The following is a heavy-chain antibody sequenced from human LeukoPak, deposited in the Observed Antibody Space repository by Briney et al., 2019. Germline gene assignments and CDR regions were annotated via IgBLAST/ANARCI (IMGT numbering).Heavy chain of an antibody. J-gene: IGHJ3*02. CDR3: ARDGGIAVAGDAFDI. CDR2: ISSSGSTI. Sequence: GGSLRLSCAASGFTFSSYEMNWVRQAPGKGLEWVSYISSSGSTIYYADSVKGRFTFSRDNAKNSLYLQMNSLRAEDTAVYYCARDGGIAVAGDAFDIWGQGTMVTVSS. D-gene: IGHD6-19*01. CDR1: GFTFSSYE. V-gene: IGHV3-48*03.